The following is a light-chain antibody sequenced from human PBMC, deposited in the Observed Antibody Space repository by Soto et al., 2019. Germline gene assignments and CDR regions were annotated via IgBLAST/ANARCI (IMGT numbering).Light chain of an antibody. CDR2: GAS. CDR1: QSVYNY. J-gene: IGKJ4*01. Sequence: EIVLTQSPATLSLSPGERATLSCRASQSVYNYLAWYQQKPGQAPRLLIYGASNRATGIPARFSGSGSGTDFTLTISSLEPEDFAVYYCQQRSSWPPSLTFGGGTKVEIK. CDR3: QQRSSWPPSLT. V-gene: IGKV3-11*01.